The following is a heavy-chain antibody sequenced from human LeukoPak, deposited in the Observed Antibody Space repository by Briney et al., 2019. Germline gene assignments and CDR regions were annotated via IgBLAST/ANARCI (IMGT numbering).Heavy chain of an antibody. V-gene: IGHV3-30*02. D-gene: IGHD6-13*01. CDR1: GFTFSSYG. Sequence: PGGSLRLSCAASGFTFSSYGMHRVRQAPGKGLEWVAFIRYDGSNKYYADSVKGRFTISRDNSKNTLYLQMGSLRAEDMAVYYCARAPIAAAKTLDYWGQGTLVTVSS. CDR2: IRYDGSNK. CDR3: ARAPIAAAKTLDY. J-gene: IGHJ4*02.